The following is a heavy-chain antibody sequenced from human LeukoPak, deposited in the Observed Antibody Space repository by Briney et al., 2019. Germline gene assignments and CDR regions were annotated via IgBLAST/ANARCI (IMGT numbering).Heavy chain of an antibody. D-gene: IGHD1-1*01. J-gene: IGHJ4*02. CDR1: GGSISSGGYY. Sequence: SQTLSLTCTVSGGSISSGGYYWSWIRQHPGKGLEWIGYILYSGTTTNYNPSLKSRVTISVDTSKNQFSLKLSSVTAADTAVYYCARVGDWNDLVYWGQGTLVTVSS. V-gene: IGHV4-61*08. CDR2: ILYSGTT. CDR3: ARVGDWNDLVY.